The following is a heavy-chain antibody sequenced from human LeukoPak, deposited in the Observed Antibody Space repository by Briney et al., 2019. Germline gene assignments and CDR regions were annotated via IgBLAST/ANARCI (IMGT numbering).Heavy chain of an antibody. J-gene: IGHJ4*02. CDR2: ITPIFGAA. CDR3: ARNSRVASTSGLNY. V-gene: IGHV1-69*13. CDR1: GGTFSSYP. D-gene: IGHD4-23*01. Sequence: SVKVSCKASGGTFSSYPFTWVRQAPGQGLEWMGEITPIFGAASYAQTFQGRVTITADESTSTVFMELSSLRSDDTAFYYCARNSRVASTSGLNYWGQGTLVTVSS.